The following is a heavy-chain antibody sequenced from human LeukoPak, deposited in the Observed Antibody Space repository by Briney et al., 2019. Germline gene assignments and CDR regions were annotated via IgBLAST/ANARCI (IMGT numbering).Heavy chain of an antibody. CDR2: INPSGGST. CDR1: GYTFTSYY. Sequence: GASVKVSCKASGYTFTSYYMHWVRQAPGQGLEWMGIINPSGGSTSYAQKFQGRVTMTRDTSTSTVYMELSSLRSEDTAVYYCARGKGIYYYDSSGYLDYWGQGTLVTVSS. D-gene: IGHD3-22*01. J-gene: IGHJ4*02. V-gene: IGHV1-46*01. CDR3: ARGKGIYYYDSSGYLDY.